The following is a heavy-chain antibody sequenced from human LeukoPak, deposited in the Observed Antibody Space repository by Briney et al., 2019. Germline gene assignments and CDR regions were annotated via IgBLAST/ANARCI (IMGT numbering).Heavy chain of an antibody. J-gene: IGHJ4*02. CDR2: SHNSGET. CDR3: ARSGFSTGFYLDF. Sequence: SETLSLTCTISGASMTNYYWSWIRQPPGKGLEWIAYSHNSGETKYNPSLKSRITISVDTSENQFSLKLSSVTAADTAVYYCARSGFSTGFYLDFWGQGTLISVSS. V-gene: IGHV4-59*08. D-gene: IGHD6-19*01. CDR1: GASMTNYY.